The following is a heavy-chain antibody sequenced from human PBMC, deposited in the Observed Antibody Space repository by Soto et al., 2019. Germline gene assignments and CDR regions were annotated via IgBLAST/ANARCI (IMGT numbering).Heavy chain of an antibody. CDR3: SYDTFGDKDF. CDR2: ISGSGGST. J-gene: IGHJ4*02. CDR1: GFTFSSYA. Sequence: GGSLRLSCAASGFTFSSYAMSWVRQAPGKGLEWVSAISGSGGSTYYADSVKGRFTISRDNSKNTLYLQMNSLGVEDTALYYCSYDTFGDKDFWGQGTPVTVSS. V-gene: IGHV3-23*01. D-gene: IGHD3-9*01.